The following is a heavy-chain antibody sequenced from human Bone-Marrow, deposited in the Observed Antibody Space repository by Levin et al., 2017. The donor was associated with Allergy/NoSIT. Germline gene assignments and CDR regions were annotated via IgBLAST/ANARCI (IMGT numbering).Heavy chain of an antibody. J-gene: IGHJ5*02. V-gene: IGHV3-48*03. CDR2: ISSSGSTI. CDR3: ASGDNYYDSSGYYSRWFDP. CDR1: GFTFSSYE. D-gene: IGHD3-22*01. Sequence: GGSLRLSCAASGFTFSSYEMNWVRQAPGKGLEWVSYISSSGSTIYYADSVKGRFTISRDNAKNSLYLQMNSLRAEDTAVYYCASGDNYYDSSGYYSRWFDPWGQGTLVTVSS.